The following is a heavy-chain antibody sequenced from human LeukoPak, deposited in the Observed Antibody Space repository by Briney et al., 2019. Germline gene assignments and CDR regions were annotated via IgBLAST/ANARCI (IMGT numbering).Heavy chain of an antibody. CDR2: ISYDGSNK. CDR1: GFTLSSYG. Sequence: GGSLRLSCAASGFTLSSYGMHWIRQIPGKGLEWVAVISYDGSNKYYAESVKGRFTISRDNSKNMLYLQMNSLRAEDTAVYYCAIYDSSGNFDYWGQGTLVTVSS. CDR3: AIYDSSGNFDY. J-gene: IGHJ4*02. V-gene: IGHV3-30*03. D-gene: IGHD3-22*01.